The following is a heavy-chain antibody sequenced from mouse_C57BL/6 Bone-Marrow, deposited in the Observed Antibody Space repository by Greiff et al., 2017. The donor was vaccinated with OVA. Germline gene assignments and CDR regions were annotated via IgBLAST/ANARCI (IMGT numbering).Heavy chain of an antibody. CDR3: ASMVPTGSDY. D-gene: IGHD2-2*01. J-gene: IGHJ2*01. V-gene: IGHV1-82*01. CDR2: IYPGDGDT. CDR1: GYAFSSSW. Sequence: VQLQQSGPELVKPGASVKISCKASGYAFSSSWMNWVKQRPGKGLEWIGRIYPGDGDTNYNGKFKGKATLTAYKSSSTAYMQLSSLTSEYSAVYFCASMVPTGSDYWGQGTTLTFSS.